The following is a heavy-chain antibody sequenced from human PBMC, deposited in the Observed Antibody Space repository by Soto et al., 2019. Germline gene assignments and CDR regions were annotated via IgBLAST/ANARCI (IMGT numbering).Heavy chain of an antibody. CDR3: AKAKQGGDYGMDV. D-gene: IGHD4-17*01. CDR1: GFTFSSYG. Sequence: PGGSLRLSCAASGFTFSSYGMHWVRQAPGKGLEWVAVISYDGSNKYYADSVKGRFTISRDNSKNTLYLQMNSLRAEDTAVYYCAKAKQGGDYGMDVWGQGTTVTVSS. V-gene: IGHV3-30*18. J-gene: IGHJ6*02. CDR2: ISYDGSNK.